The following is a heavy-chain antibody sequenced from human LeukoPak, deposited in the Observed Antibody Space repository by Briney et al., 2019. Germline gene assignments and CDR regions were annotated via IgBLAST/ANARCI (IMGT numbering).Heavy chain of an antibody. Sequence: GGSLRLSCAASGFTFSSYGMHWVRQAPGKGLEWVAVISYDGSNKYYADSVKGRFTISRDNSKNTLYLQMNSLRAEDTAVYYCARGSGLDYWGQGTLVTVSS. CDR1: GFTFSSYG. V-gene: IGHV3-30*03. D-gene: IGHD3-10*01. CDR2: ISYDGSNK. CDR3: ARGSGLDY. J-gene: IGHJ4*02.